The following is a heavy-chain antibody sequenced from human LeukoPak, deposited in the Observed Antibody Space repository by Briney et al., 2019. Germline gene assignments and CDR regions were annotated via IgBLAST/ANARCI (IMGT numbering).Heavy chain of an antibody. V-gene: IGHV4-34*01. J-gene: IGHJ5*02. D-gene: IGHD6-13*01. CDR3: ARASLRYSSRVTNWFDP. CDR2: INHSGST. CDR1: GGSFSGYY. Sequence: SETLSLTCAVYGGSFSGYYWSWIRQPPGKGLEWGGEINHSGSTNYNPSLKSRVTISVDTSKNQFSLKLSSVTAADTAVYYCARASLRYSSRVTNWFDPWGQGTLVTVSS.